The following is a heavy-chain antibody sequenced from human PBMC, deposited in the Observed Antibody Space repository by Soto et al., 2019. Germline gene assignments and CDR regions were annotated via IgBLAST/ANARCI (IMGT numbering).Heavy chain of an antibody. CDR2: IIPVFGTA. V-gene: IGHV1-69*01. CDR1: RVALNKII. Sequence: PAKGTCKDSRVALNKIIVTWVQQAHGLGLEWVGGIIPVFGTANYAQKFQGRVTIAADESTSTSYMEVNNLRSEDTAVYYCAKVRYSSPMGYYYGMDVWGQGPTVTVSS. CDR3: AKVRYSSPMGYYYGMDV. J-gene: IGHJ6*02. D-gene: IGHD2-2*01.